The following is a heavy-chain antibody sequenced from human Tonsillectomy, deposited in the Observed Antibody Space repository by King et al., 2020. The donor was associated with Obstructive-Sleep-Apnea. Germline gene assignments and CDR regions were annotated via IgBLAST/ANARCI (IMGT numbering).Heavy chain of an antibody. V-gene: IGHV4-31*03. CDR1: VGSISRGGYY. D-gene: IGHD3-22*01. Sequence: QLQESGPGLVKPSQTLSLTCTVSVGSISRGGYYWSWIRQHPGKVLEWVGYIYYSGSTYYNPSLKRRVTISVDTSKNQLSLKLSSVTAADTAVYYCARAHSSGYYYRAFDIWGQGTMVTVSS. J-gene: IGHJ3*02. CDR2: IYYSGST. CDR3: ARAHSSGYYYRAFDI.